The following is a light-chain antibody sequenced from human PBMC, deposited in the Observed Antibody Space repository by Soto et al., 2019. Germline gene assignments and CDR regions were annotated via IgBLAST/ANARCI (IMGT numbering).Light chain of an antibody. Sequence: DIQMTQSPSSLSASIGDRVTITCRASQSINTYLNWYQQRPGKAPELLIFAASTLQSGVPSRFSGRVSGTDFTLTISSLQAEDVAVYYCQQYYTTPRTFGHGTKVEIK. CDR2: AAS. J-gene: IGKJ1*01. CDR1: QSINTY. V-gene: IGKV1-39*01. CDR3: QQYYTTPRT.